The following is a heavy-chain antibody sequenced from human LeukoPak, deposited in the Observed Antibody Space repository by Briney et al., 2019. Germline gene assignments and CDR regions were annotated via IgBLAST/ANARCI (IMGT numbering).Heavy chain of an antibody. Sequence: GGSLRLSCTPSVFTFDDYAMHWVRQAPGKGLEWVSLISGDGGSTYYADSVKGRFTISRDNSKNSLYLQMNSLRTEDTALYYCAKDIGAYGDYGFDYWGQGTLVTVSS. CDR1: VFTFDDYA. J-gene: IGHJ4*02. CDR2: ISGDGGST. V-gene: IGHV3-43*02. D-gene: IGHD4-17*01. CDR3: AKDIGAYGDYGFDY.